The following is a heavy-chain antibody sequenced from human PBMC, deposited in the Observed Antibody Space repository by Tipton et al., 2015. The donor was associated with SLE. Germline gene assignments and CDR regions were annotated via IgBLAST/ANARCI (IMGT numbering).Heavy chain of an antibody. CDR2: INHSGIT. J-gene: IGHJ4*02. V-gene: IGHV4-39*07. Sequence: TLSLTCSVSGGSISTSVHYWVWIRQPPGKGLEWIGEINHSGITNYNPSLKSRVTISVDTSMNQFSLKLSSVTAADTAVYYCARGYGGNWGQGTLLTVSS. D-gene: IGHD4-23*01. CDR3: ARGYGGN. CDR1: GGSISTSVHY.